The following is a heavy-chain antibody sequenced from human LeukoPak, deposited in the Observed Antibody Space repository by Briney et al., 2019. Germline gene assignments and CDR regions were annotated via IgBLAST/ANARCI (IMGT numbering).Heavy chain of an antibody. Sequence: GASLKISCKGSGYSFTSYWIGWVRQLPGKGLEWMGIIYPGDSDTRYSPSFQGQVTISADKSISTAYLQWSSLKASDTAMYYCVRLRNRPDNWFDPWGQGTLVTVSS. V-gene: IGHV5-51*01. J-gene: IGHJ5*02. CDR3: VRLRNRPDNWFDP. CDR1: GYSFTSYW. CDR2: IYPGDSDT. D-gene: IGHD2/OR15-2a*01.